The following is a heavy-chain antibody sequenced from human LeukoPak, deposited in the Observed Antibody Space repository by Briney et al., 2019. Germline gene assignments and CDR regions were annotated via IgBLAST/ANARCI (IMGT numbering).Heavy chain of an antibody. J-gene: IGHJ4*02. CDR2: ISAFNGNT. Sequence: GASVKVSCKASGYTFTSYGISWVRQAPGQGLEWMGWISAFNGNTNYAQKLQGRVTMTTDTSTSTAYMELRSLRSDDTAVYYCARDLRGIAAARGYFDYWGQGTLVTVSS. CDR1: GYTFTSYG. V-gene: IGHV1-18*01. D-gene: IGHD6-13*01. CDR3: ARDLRGIAAARGYFDY.